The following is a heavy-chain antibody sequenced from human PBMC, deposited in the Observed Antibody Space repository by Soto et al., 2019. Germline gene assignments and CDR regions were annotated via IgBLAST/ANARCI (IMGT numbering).Heavy chain of an antibody. CDR2: IHPSDSGT. CDR1: GYDFSKHW. V-gene: IGHV5-51*01. Sequence: GEYLKISCEASGYDFSKHWIAWVRQMPGKGLECMGIIHPSDSGTRYSPSFQGQVTISVDKSARTAYLQWSSLKASDTAMYYCARRNYFDYWGQGTLVTVSS. CDR3: ARRNYFDY. J-gene: IGHJ4*02.